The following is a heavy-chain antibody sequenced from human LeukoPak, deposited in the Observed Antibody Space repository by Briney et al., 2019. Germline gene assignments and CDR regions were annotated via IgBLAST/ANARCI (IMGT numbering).Heavy chain of an antibody. D-gene: IGHD3-22*01. Sequence: ASVKASCKTSGYKFIDYDVTWVRQAPGQGLEWMGWINTNTGHPTYGQGFTGRFVFSLDTSVSTAYLQISSLKADDTAVYYCARAYYHGTSGYPNWFDPWGQGTLVTVSS. J-gene: IGHJ5*02. CDR3: ARAYYHGTSGYPNWFDP. CDR2: INTNTGHP. V-gene: IGHV7-4-1*02. CDR1: GYKFIDYD.